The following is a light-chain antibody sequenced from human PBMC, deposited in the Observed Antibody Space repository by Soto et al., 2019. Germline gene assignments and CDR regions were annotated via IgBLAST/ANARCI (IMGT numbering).Light chain of an antibody. Sequence: DIQMAQSPSSLSASLADRVTITCQASQDIATCLNWCQQKPGKAPNLLIFDASNLETGLPSRFSGSGSGTDFTLTISSLQPEDFATYYCQQSHSTPPMTFGQGTKVDIK. J-gene: IGKJ1*01. CDR3: QQSHSTPPMT. CDR1: QDIATC. CDR2: DAS. V-gene: IGKV1-33*01.